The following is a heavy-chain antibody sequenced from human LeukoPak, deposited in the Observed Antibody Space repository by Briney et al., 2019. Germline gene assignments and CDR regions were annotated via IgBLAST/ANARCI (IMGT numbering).Heavy chain of an antibody. Sequence: PGGSLRLSRAAPGFPLSSYLMHRVRPTPGKGLVWVSRIDSDGTGTIYADSVRGRFTISRDNAKNTMYLQMNSLRAGDTAVYYCTREGLDPWGQGTLVTVSS. D-gene: IGHD2-21*01. CDR2: IDSDGTGT. CDR3: TREGLDP. CDR1: GFPLSSYL. V-gene: IGHV3-74*01. J-gene: IGHJ5*02.